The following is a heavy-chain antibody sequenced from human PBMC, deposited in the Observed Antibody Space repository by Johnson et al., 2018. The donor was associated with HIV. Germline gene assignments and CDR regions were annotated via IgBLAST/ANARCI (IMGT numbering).Heavy chain of an antibody. CDR3: APLGDAFDI. D-gene: IGHD7-27*01. CDR2: IGTAGDT. Sequence: EVQLVESGGGVAQPGGSLRLSCAASGFTFSSYDMHWVRQATGKGLEWVSAIGTAGDTYYPGSVKGRFTISRDNSKNTLYLQMNSLRAEDTAVYYCAPLGDAFDIWGQGTMVTVSA. J-gene: IGHJ3*02. V-gene: IGHV3-13*01. CDR1: GFTFSSYD.